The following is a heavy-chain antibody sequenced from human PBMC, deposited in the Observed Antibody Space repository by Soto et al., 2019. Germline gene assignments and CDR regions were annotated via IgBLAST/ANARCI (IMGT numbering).Heavy chain of an antibody. Sequence: ASVKVSCKASGYTFTRYGISWGRQAPGQGLEWMGIINPSGGSTSYAQKFQGRVTMTRDTSTSTVYMELSSLRSEDTAVYYCARESGTEGHNYYDSSGYPTVAFDIWGQGTMVTVSS. J-gene: IGHJ3*02. CDR1: GYTFTRYG. CDR3: ARESGTEGHNYYDSSGYPTVAFDI. CDR2: INPSGGST. V-gene: IGHV1-46*03. D-gene: IGHD3-22*01.